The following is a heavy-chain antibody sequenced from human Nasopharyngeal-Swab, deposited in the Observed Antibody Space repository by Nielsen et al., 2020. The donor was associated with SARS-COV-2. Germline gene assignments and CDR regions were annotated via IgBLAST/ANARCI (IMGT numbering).Heavy chain of an antibody. CDR3: AKWAGEGYYDSSGYPFDY. CDR1: GFTFSSYG. D-gene: IGHD3-22*01. J-gene: IGHJ4*02. CDR2: ISGSGGST. Sequence: GESLKISCAASGFTFSSYGMHWVRQAPGKGLEWVSAISGSGGSTYYADSVKGRFTISRDNSKNTLYLQMNSLRAEDTAVYYCAKWAGEGYYDSSGYPFDYWGQGTLVTVSS. V-gene: IGHV3-23*01.